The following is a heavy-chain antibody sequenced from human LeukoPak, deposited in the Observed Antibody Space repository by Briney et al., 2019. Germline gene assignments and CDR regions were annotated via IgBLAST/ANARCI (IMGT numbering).Heavy chain of an antibody. D-gene: IGHD5-18*01. CDR1: GYTFTGYY. V-gene: IGHV1-2*02. Sequence: ASVKVSCKASGYTFTGYYMHWVRQAPGQGLEGMGWINPNSGGTNYAQKFQGRVTMTRETSISTAYMELSRLRSDDTAVYYCARFRGYSYGYWVDYWGQGTLVTVSS. CDR3: ARFRGYSYGYWVDY. CDR2: INPNSGGT. J-gene: IGHJ4*02.